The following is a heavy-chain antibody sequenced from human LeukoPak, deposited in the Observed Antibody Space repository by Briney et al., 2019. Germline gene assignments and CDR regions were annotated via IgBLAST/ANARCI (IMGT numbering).Heavy chain of an antibody. J-gene: IGHJ6*02. CDR3: AKDRDIILTGHGMDV. CDR2: IGGLGEST. CDR1: GFTFSRFA. Sequence: GGPLRLSCEASGFTFSRFAMTWVRQAPGKGLDWVSTIGGLGESTNYADSVKGRFTISRDNSKNTLYLQMNNLRAEDTAVYYCAKDRDIILTGHGMDVWGQGTTVTVSS. D-gene: IGHD3-9*01. V-gene: IGHV3-23*01.